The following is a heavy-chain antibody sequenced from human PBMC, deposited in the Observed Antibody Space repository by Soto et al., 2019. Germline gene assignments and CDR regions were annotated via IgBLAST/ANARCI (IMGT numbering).Heavy chain of an antibody. CDR2: INPNSGGT. J-gene: IGHJ4*02. D-gene: IGHD4-17*01. CDR3: AVGVDYGDYGYFDS. Sequence: ASVKVSCKASGYTFTGYYMHWVRQAPGQGLEWMGWINPNSGGTNYAQKFQGWVTMTRDTSISTAYMDLRNLRSDDTAVYYCAVGVDYGDYGYFDSWGQGTLVTVSS. CDR1: GYTFTGYY. V-gene: IGHV1-2*04.